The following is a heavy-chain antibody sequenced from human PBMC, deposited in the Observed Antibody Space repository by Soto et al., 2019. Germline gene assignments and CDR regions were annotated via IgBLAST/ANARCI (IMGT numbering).Heavy chain of an antibody. Sequence: SVKVSCKASGGTFSSYAISWVRQAPGQGLEWMGGIIPIFGTANYAQKFQGRVTITADESTSTAYMELSSLRSEDTAVYYCARDKWIRRALYYYYYGMDVWGQGTTVTVS. J-gene: IGHJ6*02. CDR2: IIPIFGTA. D-gene: IGHD5-18*01. CDR1: GGTFSSYA. CDR3: ARDKWIRRALYYYYYGMDV. V-gene: IGHV1-69*13.